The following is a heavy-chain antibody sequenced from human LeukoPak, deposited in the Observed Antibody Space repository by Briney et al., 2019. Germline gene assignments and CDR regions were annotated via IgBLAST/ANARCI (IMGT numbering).Heavy chain of an antibody. Sequence: GGSLRLSCAVSGFTFSSYEMNWVRQAPGKGLEWVSYISSSGRTKYYADSVKGRFTISRDNAKNSLYLQMNSLRAEDTAVYYCAELGITMIGGVWGKGTTVTISS. V-gene: IGHV3-48*03. CDR1: GFTFSSYE. CDR2: ISSSGRTK. J-gene: IGHJ6*04. CDR3: AELGITMIGGV. D-gene: IGHD3-10*02.